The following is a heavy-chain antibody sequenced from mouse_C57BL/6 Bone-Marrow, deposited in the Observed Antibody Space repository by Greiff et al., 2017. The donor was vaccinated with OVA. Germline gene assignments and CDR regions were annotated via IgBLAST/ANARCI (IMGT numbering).Heavy chain of an antibody. CDR3: ASGYYPLAY. Sequence: EVMLVESGGGLVQPGGSLKLSCAASGFTFSDYYMYWVRQTPEKRLEWVAYISNGGGSTYYPDTVKGRFTISRDNAKNTLYLQMSRLKSEDTAMYYCASGYYPLAYWGQGPLVTVSA. V-gene: IGHV5-12*01. CDR2: ISNGGGST. J-gene: IGHJ3*01. D-gene: IGHD2-3*01. CDR1: GFTFSDYY.